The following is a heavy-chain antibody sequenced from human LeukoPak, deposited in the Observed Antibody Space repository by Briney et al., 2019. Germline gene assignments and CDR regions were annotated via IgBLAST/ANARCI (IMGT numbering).Heavy chain of an antibody. Sequence: PSETLSLTCTVSGGSISSYYWGWIRQPPGKGLEWIGYIYYSGSTNYNPSLKSRVTISVDTSKNQFSLKLSSVTAADTAVYYCARHMSGSYSDFDYWGQGTLVTVSS. J-gene: IGHJ4*02. CDR3: ARHMSGSYSDFDY. V-gene: IGHV4-59*08. CDR2: IYYSGST. CDR1: GGSISSYY. D-gene: IGHD1-26*01.